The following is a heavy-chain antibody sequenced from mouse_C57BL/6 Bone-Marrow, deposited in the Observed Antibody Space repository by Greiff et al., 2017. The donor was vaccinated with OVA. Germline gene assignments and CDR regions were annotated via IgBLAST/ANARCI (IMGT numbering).Heavy chain of an antibody. J-gene: IGHJ3*01. D-gene: IGHD2-3*01. V-gene: IGHV2-9-1*01. CDR2: LWTGGGT. CDR3: AREGIYDGSAWFAY. CDR1: GFSLTSYA. Sequence: VMLVESGPGLVAPSQSLSITCTVSGFSLTSYAISWVRQPPGKGLEWLGVLWTGGGTNYNSALKSRLSISKDNSKSQVFLKMNSLQTDDTARYYCAREGIYDGSAWFAYWGQGTLVTVSA.